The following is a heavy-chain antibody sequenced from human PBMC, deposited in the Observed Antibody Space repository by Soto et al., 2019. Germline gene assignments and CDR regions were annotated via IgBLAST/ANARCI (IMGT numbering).Heavy chain of an antibody. J-gene: IGHJ6*02. D-gene: IGHD6-6*01. CDR2: IDPSDSYT. CDR3: ARKQLVDYYSYGMDV. Sequence: PGESLKISFKGSGDSCTNYCISWVRQMPGKGLGGVGRIDPSDSYTNYSPSFQGHVTISADKSISTAYLQWSSLKASDTAMYYCARKQLVDYYSYGMDVWGQGTTVTVSS. V-gene: IGHV5-10-1*01. CDR1: GDSCTNYC.